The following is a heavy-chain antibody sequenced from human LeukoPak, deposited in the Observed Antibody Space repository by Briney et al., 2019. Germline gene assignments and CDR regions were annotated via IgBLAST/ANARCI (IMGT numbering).Heavy chain of an antibody. J-gene: IGHJ4*02. CDR2: INHSGST. CDR3: ARRRKWLREIGFDY. D-gene: IGHD5-12*01. V-gene: IGHV4-34*01. CDR1: GGSFSGYY. Sequence: SETLSLTCAVYGGSFSGYYWSWIRQPPGKGLEWIGEINHSGSTNYNPSLKSRVTISVDTSKNQFSLKLSSVTAADTAVYSCARRRKWLREIGFDYRGQGTLVTVSS.